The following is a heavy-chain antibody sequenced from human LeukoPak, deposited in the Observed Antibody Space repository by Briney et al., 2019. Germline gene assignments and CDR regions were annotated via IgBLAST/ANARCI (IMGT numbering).Heavy chain of an antibody. CDR2: INSVGVT. D-gene: IGHD6-19*01. V-gene: IGHV3-13*04. J-gene: IGHJ4*02. CDR1: GFXFSSYD. CDR3: AREARGSAWQNIDY. Sequence: GGSLRLSCAASGFXFSSYDIHWVRQVTGKGLKWVSTINSVGVTYYPDSVKGRFTISRENDKNSLYLQMSSLRVGDTAVYYCAREARGSAWQNIDYWGQGTLVTVSS.